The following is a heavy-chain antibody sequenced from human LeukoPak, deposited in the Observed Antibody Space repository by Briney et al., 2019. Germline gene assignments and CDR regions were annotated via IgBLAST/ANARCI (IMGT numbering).Heavy chain of an antibody. J-gene: IGHJ5*02. D-gene: IGHD3-22*01. V-gene: IGHV4-59*08. CDR1: GGSISSYY. CDR2: IYYSGTT. CDR3: ARYDSSGYVYNWFDP. Sequence: SETLSLTCTVSGGSISSYYWSWIRQPPGKGLEWIGYIYYSGTTNYNPSLKSRVTISVDTSKNQFSLKLSSVTAADTAVYYCARYDSSGYVYNWFDPWGQGTLVTVSS.